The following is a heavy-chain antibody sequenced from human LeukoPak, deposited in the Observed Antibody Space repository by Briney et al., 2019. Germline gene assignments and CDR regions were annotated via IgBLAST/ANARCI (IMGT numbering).Heavy chain of an antibody. CDR1: GGSISSSSYY. J-gene: IGHJ3*02. D-gene: IGHD5-24*01. CDR2: IYYSGST. CDR3: AIEMATTHAFDI. V-gene: IGHV4-39*02. Sequence: PSETLSLTCTVSGGSISSSSYYWGWIRQPPGKGLEWIGSIYYSGSTYYNPSLKSRVTISVDTSKNQFPLKLSSVTAADTAVYYCAIEMATTHAFDIWGQGAMVTVSS.